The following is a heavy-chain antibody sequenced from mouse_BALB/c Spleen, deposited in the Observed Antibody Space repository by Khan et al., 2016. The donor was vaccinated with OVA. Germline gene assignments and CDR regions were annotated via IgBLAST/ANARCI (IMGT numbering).Heavy chain of an antibody. D-gene: IGHD2-12*01. CDR1: GYSFTVYY. J-gene: IGHJ3*01. CDR2: VNPNNGDT. Sequence: VQLQQSGPDLVKPGASVKISCKASGYSFTVYYMTWVKQSHGQSPEWIGRVNPNNGDTNYNQNFKGKAILTVDKSSNTAYMELRSLTSEDSAVFYCARGYEFFPYWGQGTLVTISA. CDR3: ARGYEFFPY. V-gene: IGHV1-26*01.